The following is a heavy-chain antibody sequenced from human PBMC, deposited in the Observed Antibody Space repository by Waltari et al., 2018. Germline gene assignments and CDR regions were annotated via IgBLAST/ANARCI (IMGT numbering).Heavy chain of an antibody. V-gene: IGHV1-24*01. J-gene: IGHJ1*01. CDR3: ATVGYSSSWYGEYFQH. Sequence: QVQLVPSGAEVKKPGASVKVSCKVSGYTLTELSMHWVRQAPGKGLEWMGGFDPEDGETIYEQKFQGRVTMTEDTSTDTAYMELSSLRSEDTAVYYCATVGYSSSWYGEYFQHWGQGTLVTVSS. D-gene: IGHD6-13*01. CDR2: FDPEDGET. CDR1: GYTLTELS.